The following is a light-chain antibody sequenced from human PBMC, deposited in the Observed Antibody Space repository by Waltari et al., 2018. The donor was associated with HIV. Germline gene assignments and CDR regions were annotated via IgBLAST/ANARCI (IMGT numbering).Light chain of an antibody. CDR3: AAWYDSLNGVI. CDR1: SSNIGSNT. Sequence: QSVLTQPPSASGTPGQRVTISCSGSSSNIGSNTVNWYQQLPGTAPKLLIYNNNQRPSGVPDRFSGSTSVTSASLAISVLQSEDEADYYCAAWYDSLNGVIFGGGTKLTVL. J-gene: IGLJ2*01. CDR2: NNN. V-gene: IGLV1-44*01.